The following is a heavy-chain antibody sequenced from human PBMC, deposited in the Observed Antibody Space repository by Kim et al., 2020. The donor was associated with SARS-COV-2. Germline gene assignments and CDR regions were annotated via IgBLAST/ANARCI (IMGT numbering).Heavy chain of an antibody. V-gene: IGHV3-11*06. J-gene: IGHJ6*02. CDR3: ASERFSYGMDV. D-gene: IGHD3-3*01. CDR1: GFTFSDYY. CDR2: ISSSSSYT. Sequence: GGSLRLSCAASGFTFSDYYMSWIRQAPGKGLEWVSYISSSSSYTNYADSVKGRFTISRDNAKNSLYLQMNSLRAEDTAVYYCASERFSYGMDVWGQGTTVTVSS.